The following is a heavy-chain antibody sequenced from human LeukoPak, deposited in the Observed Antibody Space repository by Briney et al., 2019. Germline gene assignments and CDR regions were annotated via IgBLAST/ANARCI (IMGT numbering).Heavy chain of an antibody. Sequence: GGSLRLSCAASGFTFDDYAMHWVRQAPGKGLEWVSGISWNSGSIGYADSVKGRFTISRDNAKKSLYLQMNSLRAEDTALYYCAKTGYYESSGDAFDIWGQGTMVTVSS. J-gene: IGHJ3*02. CDR2: ISWNSGSI. CDR3: AKTGYYESSGDAFDI. CDR1: GFTFDDYA. D-gene: IGHD3-22*01. V-gene: IGHV3-9*01.